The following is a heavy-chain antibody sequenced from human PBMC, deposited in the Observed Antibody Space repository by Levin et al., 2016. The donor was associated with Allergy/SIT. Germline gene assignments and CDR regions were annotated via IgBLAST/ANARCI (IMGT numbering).Heavy chain of an antibody. V-gene: IGHV3-20*03. CDR3: ARALTAMVTGWFDP. J-gene: IGHJ5*02. CDR2: INWNGGST. Sequence: WIRQPPGKGLEWVSGINWNGGSTGYADSVKGRFTISRDNAKNSLYLQMNSLRAEDTALYYCARALTAMVTGWFDPWGQGTLVTVSS. D-gene: IGHD5-18*01.